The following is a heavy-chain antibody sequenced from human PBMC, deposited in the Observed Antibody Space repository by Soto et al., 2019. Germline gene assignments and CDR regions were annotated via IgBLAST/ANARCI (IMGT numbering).Heavy chain of an antibody. V-gene: IGHV4-59*01. CDR3: ARERVGYGDYEDAFDI. D-gene: IGHD4-17*01. CDR1: GGSIRYFS. CDR2: FYYSGST. Sequence: SETLSLTCTVAGGSIRYFSWSWILQPPGKGLEWIGQFYYSGSTNSNLSLKGRVTISGDTSKNQFSLELSSVTAADTAVYYCARERVGYGDYEDAFDIWGQGTMVTVSS. J-gene: IGHJ3*02.